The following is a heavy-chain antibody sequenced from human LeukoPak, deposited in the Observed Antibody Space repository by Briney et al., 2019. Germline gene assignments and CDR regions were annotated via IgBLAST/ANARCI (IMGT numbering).Heavy chain of an antibody. V-gene: IGHV3-23*01. Sequence: GGSLRLSCAASGFTFSGYAMSWVRQAPGQGLEWVSAISGSGGSTYYAVSVKGRFTISRDNSKNTLYLQMNSLRAEDTAVYYCAKIAAAGPLYYYYGMDVWGQGTTVTVSS. D-gene: IGHD6-13*01. J-gene: IGHJ6*02. CDR1: GFTFSGYA. CDR2: ISGSGGST. CDR3: AKIAAAGPLYYYYGMDV.